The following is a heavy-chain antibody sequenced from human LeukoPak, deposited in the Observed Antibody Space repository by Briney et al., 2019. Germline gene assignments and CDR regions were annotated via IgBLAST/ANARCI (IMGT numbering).Heavy chain of an antibody. CDR2: IYYSGNT. CDR3: ARAPHFFDTSGSRYYFDY. D-gene: IGHD3-22*01. CDR1: GYSISSGYY. V-gene: IGHV4-38-2*02. Sequence: SETLSLTCTVSGYSISSGYYWGWISQPPGKGLEWFGSIYYSGNTYHSPSLMSRFTISVDTSKNQFYLKLSSVTAADTAVYYGARAPHFFDTSGSRYYFDYWGQGALVTVPS. J-gene: IGHJ4*02.